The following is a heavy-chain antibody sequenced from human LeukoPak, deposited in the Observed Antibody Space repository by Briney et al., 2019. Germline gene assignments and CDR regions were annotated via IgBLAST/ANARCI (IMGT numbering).Heavy chain of an antibody. CDR1: GGSFSGYY. J-gene: IGHJ4*02. CDR3: ASYGDYYFDY. D-gene: IGHD4-17*01. V-gene: IGHV4-34*01. Sequence: SETLSLTCAVYGGSFSGYYWSWIRQPPGEGLEWIGEINHSGSTNYNPSLKSRVTISVDTSKNQFSLKLSSVTAADTAVYYCASYGDYYFDYWGQGTLVTVSS. CDR2: INHSGST.